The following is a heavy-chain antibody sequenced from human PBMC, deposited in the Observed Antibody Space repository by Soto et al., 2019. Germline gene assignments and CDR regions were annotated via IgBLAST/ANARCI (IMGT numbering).Heavy chain of an antibody. CDR1: GGTFSSYT. V-gene: IGHV1-69*08. CDR3: AREDDILTGYYPDGGGMDV. Sequence: QVQQVQSGAEVKKPGSSVKVSCKASGGTFSSYTISWVRQAPGQGLEWMGRIIPILGIANYAQKFQGRVTITADKSTSTAYMELSILRSEDTAVYYCAREDDILTGYYPDGGGMDVWGQGTTVTVSS. CDR2: IIPILGIA. J-gene: IGHJ6*02. D-gene: IGHD3-9*01.